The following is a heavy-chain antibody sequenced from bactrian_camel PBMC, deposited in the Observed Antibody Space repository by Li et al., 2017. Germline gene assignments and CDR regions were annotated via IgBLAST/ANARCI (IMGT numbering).Heavy chain of an antibody. Sequence: HVQLVESGGGLVQPGGSLRLSCAVSGFTFSNYAMSWVRQAPGKGLEWVSTIYSDAGNTYYADSVKGRFATSKDNTKNTLYLQMNSLKPEDTAMYYCAASPMRWDIVVTTRSCDLARSFGYWGQGTQVTVS. D-gene: IGHD2*01. J-gene: IGHJ6*01. CDR1: GFTFSNYA. V-gene: IGHV3S7*01. CDR3: AASPMRWDIVVTTRSCDLARSFGY. CDR2: IYSDAGNT.